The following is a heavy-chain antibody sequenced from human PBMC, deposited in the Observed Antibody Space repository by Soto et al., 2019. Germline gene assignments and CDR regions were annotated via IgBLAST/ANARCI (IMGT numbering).Heavy chain of an antibody. V-gene: IGHV1-18*01. Sequence: QVQLVQSGAEVKKPGASVKVSCKASGYTFTNYGISWVRQAPGQGLEWMGWISDYNGNTNYAQKFQGRVTMTTDTSTSTAHMELRSLRSDDAAVYYCAREVGYWGHFDYWGQGPLVTVSS. CDR2: ISDYNGNT. CDR3: AREVGYWGHFDY. J-gene: IGHJ4*02. CDR1: GYTFTNYG. D-gene: IGHD3-22*01.